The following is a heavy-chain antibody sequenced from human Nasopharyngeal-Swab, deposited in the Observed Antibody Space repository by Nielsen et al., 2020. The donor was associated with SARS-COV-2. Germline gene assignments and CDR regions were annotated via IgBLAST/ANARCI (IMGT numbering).Heavy chain of an antibody. J-gene: IGHJ4*02. Sequence: SETLSLTCTVSGGSISSYYWSWIRQPPGKGLEWIGYIYYSGSTNHNPSLKSRVTISVDTSKNQFSLKLSSVTAADTAVYYCARTIIAAAEGYFDYWGQGTLVTVSS. CDR3: ARTIIAAAEGYFDY. CDR2: IYYSGST. D-gene: IGHD6-13*01. V-gene: IGHV4-59*01. CDR1: GGSISSYY.